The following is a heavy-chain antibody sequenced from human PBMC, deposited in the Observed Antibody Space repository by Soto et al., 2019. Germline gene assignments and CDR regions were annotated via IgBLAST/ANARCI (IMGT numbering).Heavy chain of an antibody. CDR3: ARVPDY. J-gene: IGHJ4*02. V-gene: IGHV4-59*08. CDR2: IYDSGST. Sequence: SEALSLTCTVSGGSISSSYWSWIRQPPGKGLEWIGYIYDSGSTYYNSSLKSRVTMSVDTSKNQFSLKLNSVTAADTAVYSCARVPDYSGQGTLVTV. CDR1: GGSISSSY.